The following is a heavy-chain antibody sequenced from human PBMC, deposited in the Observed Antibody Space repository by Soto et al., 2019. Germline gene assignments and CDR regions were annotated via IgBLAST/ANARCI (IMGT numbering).Heavy chain of an antibody. Sequence: ASVKVSCKASGYTFTGYYMHWVRQAPGQGLEWMGWINPNSGGTNYAQKFQGWVTMTRDTSISTAYMELSRLRSDDTAVYYCARPGLFGIAVAGLDYWGQGTLVTVSS. CDR2: INPNSGGT. V-gene: IGHV1-2*04. CDR3: ARPGLFGIAVAGLDY. D-gene: IGHD6-19*01. CDR1: GYTFTGYY. J-gene: IGHJ4*02.